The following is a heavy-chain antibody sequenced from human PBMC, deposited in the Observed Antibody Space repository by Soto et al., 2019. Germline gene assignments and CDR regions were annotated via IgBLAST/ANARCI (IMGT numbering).Heavy chain of an antibody. CDR3: AATFDSGSYDFAGHPW. J-gene: IGHJ4*02. CDR1: GFTFSSSA. V-gene: IGHV1-58*02. Sequence: QKQLVQSGPEVKKPGTSVKVSCKASGFTFSSSAIQWVRQGRGHRLEWIGWIVAASGKTDYTHNLQGRVTITRDMSTSTADMELSGLRSEDTAVYFYAATFDSGSYDFAGHPWWGQGTLVTVSS. D-gene: IGHD3-16*01. CDR2: IVAASGKT.